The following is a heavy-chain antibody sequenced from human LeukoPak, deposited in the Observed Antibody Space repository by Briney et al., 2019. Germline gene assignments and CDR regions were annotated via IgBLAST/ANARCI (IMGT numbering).Heavy chain of an antibody. Sequence: HPGGSLRLSCAASGFTFSRYGMHWVRQAPGEGLEWVSTISGSGGSTYYADSVKGRFTISRDNSKNTLYLQMNSLRAEDTAVYYCAIPWGYCSGGSCSFPNYFDYWGQGTLDTVSS. V-gene: IGHV3-23*01. CDR3: AIPWGYCSGGSCSFPNYFDY. CDR1: GFTFSRYG. D-gene: IGHD2-15*01. J-gene: IGHJ4*02. CDR2: ISGSGGST.